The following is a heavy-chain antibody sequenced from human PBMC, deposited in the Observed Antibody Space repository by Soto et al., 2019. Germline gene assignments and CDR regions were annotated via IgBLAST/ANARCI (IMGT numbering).Heavy chain of an antibody. J-gene: IGHJ6*03. CDR2: ISSSSSTI. CDR3: ASRVDFWSGYGMDV. D-gene: IGHD3-3*01. CDR1: GFTFSSYS. Sequence: GGSLRLSCAASGFTFSSYSMNWVRQAPGKGLEWVSYISSSSSTIYYADSVKGRFTISRDNAKNSLYLQMNSLRAEDTAVYYCASRVDFWSGYGMDVWGKGTTVTVSS. V-gene: IGHV3-48*01.